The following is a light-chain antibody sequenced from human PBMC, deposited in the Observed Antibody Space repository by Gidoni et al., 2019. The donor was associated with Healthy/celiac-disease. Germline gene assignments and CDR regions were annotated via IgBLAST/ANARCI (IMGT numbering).Light chain of an antibody. V-gene: IGKV3-20*01. Sequence: IVLTQSPGTLSLSPGERATLSCRASQSVSRIYLAWYQQKPGQAPRLLIYGASSRATGIPDRFSGSGSGTDFTLTISRLEPEDFAVYYCQQYGSSPFTFGPGTKVDIK. J-gene: IGKJ3*01. CDR1: QSVSRIY. CDR3: QQYGSSPFT. CDR2: GAS.